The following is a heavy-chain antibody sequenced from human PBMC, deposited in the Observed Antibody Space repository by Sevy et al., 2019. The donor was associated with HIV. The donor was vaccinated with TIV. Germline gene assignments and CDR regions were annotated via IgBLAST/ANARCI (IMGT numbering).Heavy chain of an antibody. V-gene: IGHV3-7*01. CDR1: GFTFGSYW. J-gene: IGHJ4*02. D-gene: IGHD6-6*01. CDR2: IKEDGSGR. CDR3: ARLYSSSSGRGLDN. Sequence: GGSLRLSCAASGFTFGSYWMTWVRQAPGKWLEWVANIKEDGSGRFYVDSVRGRFTVSRDNAKKTLYLQMNNLRGEDTALYYCARLYSSSSGRGLDNWGQGALVTVSS.